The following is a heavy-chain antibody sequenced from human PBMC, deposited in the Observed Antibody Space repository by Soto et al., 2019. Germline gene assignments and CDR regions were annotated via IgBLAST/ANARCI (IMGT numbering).Heavy chain of an antibody. V-gene: IGHV4-39*01. CDR3: ATSQKGYNWNYFDH. CDR1: GGSIRGSYSY. J-gene: IGHJ4*02. Sequence: SETLPDTCAASGGSIRGSYSYWGWLRQSPGKGPEWIGSVFYTGFHSYNPSLESRVSVSVDTSKNQFSLKVSGVSAADTAVYDCATSQKGYNWNYFDHWGQGALVTVS. CDR2: VFYTGFH. D-gene: IGHD1-20*01.